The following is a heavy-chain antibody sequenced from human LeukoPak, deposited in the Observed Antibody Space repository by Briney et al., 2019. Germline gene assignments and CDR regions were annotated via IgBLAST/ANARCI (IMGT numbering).Heavy chain of an antibody. CDR2: IYTSGST. D-gene: IGHD5-24*01. CDR1: GGSISSGSYY. CDR3: ARERWVDAFDI. J-gene: IGHJ3*02. Sequence: PSQTLSLTCTVSGGSISSGSYYWSWIRQPAGKGLEWIGRIYTSGSTNYNPSLKSRVTISVDTSKNQFSLKLSSVTAADTVVYYCARERWVDAFDIWGQGTMVTVSS. V-gene: IGHV4-61*02.